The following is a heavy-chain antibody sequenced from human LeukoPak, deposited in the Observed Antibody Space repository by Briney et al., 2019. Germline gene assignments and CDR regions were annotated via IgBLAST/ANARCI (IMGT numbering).Heavy chain of an antibody. D-gene: IGHD3-10*01. J-gene: IGHJ5*02. V-gene: IGHV1-2*02. CDR1: GYIFTGYY. CDR2: INPNSGGT. Sequence: GASVKVSCKASGYIFTGYYMHWVRQAPGQGLEWMGWINPNSGGTNYAQKFQGRVTMTRDTSISTAYMGLSRLRSDDTAVYYCASTMVRGVTSGLGWFDPWGQGTLVTVSS. CDR3: ASTMVRGVTSGLGWFDP.